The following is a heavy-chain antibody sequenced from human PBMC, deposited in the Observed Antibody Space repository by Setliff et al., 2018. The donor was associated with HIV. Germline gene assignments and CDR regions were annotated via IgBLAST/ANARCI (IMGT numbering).Heavy chain of an antibody. J-gene: IGHJ4*02. D-gene: IGHD2-21*01. Sequence: PGGSLRLSCAASGFTISNVWMSWVRQAPGKGLEWVANINHVGREKYYLDSLEGRFTISRDNAKNSLYLQMNSLRAEDTAVYYCASPYFVVYWGQGTLVTVSS. V-gene: IGHV3-7*01. CDR2: INHVGREK. CDR1: GFTISNVW. CDR3: ASPYFVVY.